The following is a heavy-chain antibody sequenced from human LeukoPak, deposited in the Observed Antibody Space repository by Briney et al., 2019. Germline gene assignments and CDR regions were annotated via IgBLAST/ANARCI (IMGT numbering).Heavy chain of an antibody. J-gene: IGHJ6*03. Sequence: ASVKVSCKASGYTFTSYGISWVRQAPGQGLERMGWISAYNGNTNYAQKLQGRVTMTTDTSTSTAYMELRSLRSDDTAVYYCARDKDPHYYDSSGYSYYYYYMDVWGKGTTVTVSS. CDR2: ISAYNGNT. D-gene: IGHD3-22*01. CDR3: ARDKDPHYYDSSGYSYYYYYMDV. CDR1: GYTFTSYG. V-gene: IGHV1-18*01.